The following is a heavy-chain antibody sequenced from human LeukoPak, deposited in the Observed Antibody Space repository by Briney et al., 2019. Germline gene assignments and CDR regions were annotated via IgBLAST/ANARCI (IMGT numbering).Heavy chain of an antibody. V-gene: IGHV4-59*08. CDR2: VYYSGST. J-gene: IGHJ2*01. CDR1: GGSISTYY. CDR3: ARRGPRNWYFDL. Sequence: KASETLSLTCTVSGGSISTYYWSWIRQPPGKGLEWIGYVYYSGSTNYSPSLESRVTISVDTSKNQFSLNLSSVTAADTAVYYCARRGPRNWYFDLWGRGTLVTVSS.